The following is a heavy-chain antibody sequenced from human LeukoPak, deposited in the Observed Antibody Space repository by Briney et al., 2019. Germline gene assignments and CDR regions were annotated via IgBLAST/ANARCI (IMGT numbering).Heavy chain of an antibody. CDR3: AKAADGVPPGKPLNWFDP. CDR1: GFTFSNYW. Sequence: GGSLRLSCAASGFTFSNYWMTWVRQAPGKGLEWVANVKQDGSETYYMDSLKGRFTISRDNSKNTLYLQMNSLRAEDTAVYYCAKAADGVPPGKPLNWFDPRGQGTLVTVSS. V-gene: IGHV3-7*01. J-gene: IGHJ5*02. CDR2: VKQDGSET. D-gene: IGHD2-2*02.